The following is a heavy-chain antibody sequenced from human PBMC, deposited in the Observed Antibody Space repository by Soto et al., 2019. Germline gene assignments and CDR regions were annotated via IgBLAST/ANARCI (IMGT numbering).Heavy chain of an antibody. V-gene: IGHV2-26*01. CDR1: GFSLSNARMG. CDR3: ARINRRFLEWLSDYDFDY. Sequence: QVTLKESGPVLVKPTETLTLTCTVSGFSLSNARMGVSWIRQPQGKALEWLAHIFSNDEKSYSTSLKSRLTISKDTSKSQVVLTTTNMDPVDTATYYCARINRRFLEWLSDYDFDYWGQGTLVTVSS. D-gene: IGHD3-3*01. CDR2: IFSNDEK. J-gene: IGHJ4*02.